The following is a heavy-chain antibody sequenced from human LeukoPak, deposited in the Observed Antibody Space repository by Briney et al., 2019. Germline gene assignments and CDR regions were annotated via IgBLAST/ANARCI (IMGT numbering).Heavy chain of an antibody. CDR3: ARDSGTTGEVKFDP. V-gene: IGHV4-4*07. D-gene: IGHD3-10*01. Sequence: SETLSLTCSVSGGSISSFYCNWMRQPAGKGLEWIGRIYTSGTTTYNPSLKSRVTMTVDTSKNQFSLKLSSVTAADTAVYYCARDSGTTGEVKFDPWGQGTLVTVSS. CDR2: IYTSGTT. J-gene: IGHJ5*02. CDR1: GGSISSFY.